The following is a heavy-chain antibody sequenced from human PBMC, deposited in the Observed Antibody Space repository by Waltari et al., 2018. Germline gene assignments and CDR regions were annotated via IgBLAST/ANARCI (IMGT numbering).Heavy chain of an antibody. J-gene: IGHJ6*03. CDR1: GGSTSPYY. CDR2: IHYSGSS. Sequence: VQLQESGPGLVKPSEPLSLTCTDSGGSTSPYYWSWVRQSPGKGLEWIGYIHYSGSSVYNPSLRSRVAISLDTPNNQFSLRLRSVTAADAAIYYCARADTSTSYFYYYMDVWGKGTTVTVSS. V-gene: IGHV4-59*01. CDR3: ARADTSTSYFYYYMDV. D-gene: IGHD1-26*01.